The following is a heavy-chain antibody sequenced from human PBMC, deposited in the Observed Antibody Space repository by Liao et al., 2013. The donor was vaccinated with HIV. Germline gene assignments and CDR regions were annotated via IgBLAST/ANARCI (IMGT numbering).Heavy chain of an antibody. J-gene: IGHJ6*03. CDR1: GGSISSYY. CDR2: IYTNGST. CDR3: AREETSSYYDFWSGYYYYYYMDV. D-gene: IGHD3-3*01. V-gene: IGHV4-4*07. Sequence: GGSISSYYWSWIRQPAGKGLEWIGRIYTNGSTNYNPSLKSRVTMSVDTSKNQFSLKLSSVTAADTAVYYCAREETSSYYDFWSGYYYYYYMDVWGKGTTVTVSS.